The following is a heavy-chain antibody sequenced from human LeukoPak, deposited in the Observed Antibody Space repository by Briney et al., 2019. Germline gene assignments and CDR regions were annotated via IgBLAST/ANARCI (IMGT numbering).Heavy chain of an antibody. V-gene: IGHV3-30*03. CDR2: ISHDGSVK. Sequence: GGSLRLSCAASGFTFSNYGMHWVRQAPGKGLEWVVVISHDGSVKYYADSVKGRFTISRDNSKNTLYLQMNSLRAEDTAVYYCARAAAVLSHAFDIWGQGTMVTVSS. J-gene: IGHJ3*02. CDR3: ARAAAVLSHAFDI. D-gene: IGHD6-13*01. CDR1: GFTFSNYG.